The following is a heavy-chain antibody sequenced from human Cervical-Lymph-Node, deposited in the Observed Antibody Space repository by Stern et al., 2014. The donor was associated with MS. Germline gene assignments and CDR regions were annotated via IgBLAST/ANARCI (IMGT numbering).Heavy chain of an antibody. CDR1: GDTITSHF. J-gene: IGHJ5*02. CDR2: IYYRGTT. V-gene: IGHV4-59*11. CDR3: AXXTDL. Sequence: QVQLQESGPGLLRPSETLSLTCRVSGDTITSHFWSWIRQPPGKGLEWIGYIYYRGTTNYNASLNGRVAISIDTSKTQFSLRLSSVTAADTAVYYCAXXTDLWGQGTLVTVSS.